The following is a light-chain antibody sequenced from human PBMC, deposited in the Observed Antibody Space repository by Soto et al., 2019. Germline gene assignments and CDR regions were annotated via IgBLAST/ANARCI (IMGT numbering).Light chain of an antibody. CDR1: EDVSRY. CDR2: DAS. CDR3: QQYNIFSPFS. V-gene: IGKV1-5*01. Sequence: DIQMTQSPSTLSASVGDSVTITCRASEDVSRYLAWYQQKPGKAPKLLIYDASTLESEVPSRFNGSGSETEFTLTISCLQPDDFAIYYCQQYNIFSPFSFGPGTRVDVK. J-gene: IGKJ3*01.